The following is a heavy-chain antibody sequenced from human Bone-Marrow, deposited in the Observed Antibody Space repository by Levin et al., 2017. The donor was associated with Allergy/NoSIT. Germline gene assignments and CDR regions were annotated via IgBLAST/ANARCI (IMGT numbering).Heavy chain of an antibody. D-gene: IGHD2-21*01. Sequence: SETLSLTCTVSGDPTTSGGYYLNWIRQHPVKGLEWIGHIYNNGGTYYNPSLESRVIISEDTSRKQFSLNLSSVSVADTAVYFCARTPYYSHGGAAYYYYGLDVWGQGTTVIVSS. CDR2: IYNNGGT. V-gene: IGHV4-31*03. CDR3: ARTPYYSHGGAAYYYYGLDV. J-gene: IGHJ6*02. CDR1: GDPTTSGGYY.